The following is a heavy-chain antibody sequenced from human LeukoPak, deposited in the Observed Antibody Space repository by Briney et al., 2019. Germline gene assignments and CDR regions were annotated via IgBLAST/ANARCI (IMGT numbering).Heavy chain of an antibody. V-gene: IGHV1-69*13. CDR3: ARATKLWFGELSFDY. D-gene: IGHD3-10*01. J-gene: IGHJ4*02. Sequence: SVKVSCKASGGTFSSYAISWVRQAPGQGLEWMGGIIPIFGTANYAQKFQGRVTITADESTSTAYMELSSLRSEDTAVYYCARATKLWFGELSFDYWGQGTLVTVSS. CDR1: GGTFSSYA. CDR2: IIPIFGTA.